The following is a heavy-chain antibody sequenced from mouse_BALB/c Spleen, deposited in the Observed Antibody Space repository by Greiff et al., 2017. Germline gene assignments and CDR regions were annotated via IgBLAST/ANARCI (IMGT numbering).Heavy chain of an antibody. CDR2: ISTYYGDA. Sequence: QVQLQQSGAELVRPGVSVKISCKGSGYTFTDYAMHWVKQSHAKSLEWIGVISTYYGDASYNQKFKGKATMTVDKSSSTAYMELARLTSEDSAIYYCARSTSYDYDGFAYWGQGTLVTVSA. J-gene: IGHJ3*01. V-gene: IGHV1S137*01. CDR3: ARSTSYDYDGFAY. D-gene: IGHD2-4*01. CDR1: GYTFTDYA.